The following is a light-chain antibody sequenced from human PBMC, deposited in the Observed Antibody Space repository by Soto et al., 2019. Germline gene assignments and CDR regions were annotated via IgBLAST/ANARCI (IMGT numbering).Light chain of an antibody. J-gene: IGKJ4*01. Sequence: EIVLTQSPGTLSLSPGKRATLSCRASQSVSSSYLAWYQQRPGQAPRLLIYGVSSRAAGIPDRFSGSGSGTDFTLTISRLEPEDFAVYYCQHFGSALLTFGGGTKVDIK. CDR2: GVS. CDR3: QHFGSALLT. V-gene: IGKV3-20*01. CDR1: QSVSSSY.